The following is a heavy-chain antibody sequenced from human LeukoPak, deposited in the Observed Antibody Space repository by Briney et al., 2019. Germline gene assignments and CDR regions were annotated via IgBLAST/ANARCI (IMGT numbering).Heavy chain of an antibody. CDR2: IYYSGST. V-gene: IGHV4-38-2*02. J-gene: IGHJ6*03. CDR1: GYSISSSYY. Sequence: SETLSLTCTVSGYSISSSYYWGWIRQPPGKGLEWIGYIYYSGSTNYNPSLKSRVTISVDTSKNQFSLKLSSVTAADTAVYYCARQRGYSSYYYYYMDVWGKGTTVTISS. CDR3: ARQRGYSSYYYYYMDV. D-gene: IGHD6-13*01.